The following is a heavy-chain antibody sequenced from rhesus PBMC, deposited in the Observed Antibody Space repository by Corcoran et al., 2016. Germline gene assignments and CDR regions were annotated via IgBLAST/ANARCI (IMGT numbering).Heavy chain of an antibody. V-gene: IGHV4-169*02. CDR1: GDSISSSF. Sequence: QVQLQESGPGLVKPSETLSVTCAVYGDSISSSFWSWIRQAHGKGLEWIGCIYDVGSSTNYNPSLKSRVTLSVDTSKNQFSLKLTSVTAADTAVYYCASSSVGATHFDYWGQGVLVTVSS. CDR2: IYDVGSST. D-gene: IGHD1-44*02. J-gene: IGHJ4*01. CDR3: ASSSVGATHFDY.